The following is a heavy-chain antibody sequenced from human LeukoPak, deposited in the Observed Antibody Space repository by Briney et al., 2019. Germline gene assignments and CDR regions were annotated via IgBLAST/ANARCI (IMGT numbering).Heavy chain of an antibody. J-gene: IGHJ4*02. Sequence: SETPSLTCTVSGGSISSGSYYWSWIRQPAGKGLEWIGRIYTSGSTNYNPSLKSRVTISVDTSKNQFSLKLSSVTAADTAVYYCAREGGYAATFDYWGQGTLVTVSS. D-gene: IGHD5-12*01. CDR3: AREGGYAATFDY. CDR1: GGSISSGSYY. CDR2: IYTSGST. V-gene: IGHV4-61*02.